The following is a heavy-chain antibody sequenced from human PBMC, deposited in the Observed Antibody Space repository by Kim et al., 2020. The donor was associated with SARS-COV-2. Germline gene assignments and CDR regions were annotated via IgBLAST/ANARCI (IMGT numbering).Heavy chain of an antibody. Sequence: VKGRFTISRDNSKNTLYLQMNSLRAEDTAVYYCAKIPAANPSYYYYGMDVWGQGTTVTVSS. V-gene: IGHV3-23*01. CDR3: AKIPAANPSYYYYGMDV. J-gene: IGHJ6*02. D-gene: IGHD2-2*01.